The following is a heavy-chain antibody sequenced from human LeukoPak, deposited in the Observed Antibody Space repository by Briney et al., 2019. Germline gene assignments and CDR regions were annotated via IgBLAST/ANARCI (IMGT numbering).Heavy chain of an antibody. CDR1: GGSISSGSYY. J-gene: IGHJ4*02. CDR3: AKPTRWYYFDY. CDR2: IYTSGST. D-gene: IGHD2-15*01. V-gene: IGHV4-61*02. Sequence: PSETLSLTCTVSGGSISSGSYYWSWIRQPAGKGLEWIGRIYTSGSTNYNPSLKSRVTISVDTSKNQFSLKLSSVTAADTAVYYCAKPTRWYYFDYWGQGTLVTVS.